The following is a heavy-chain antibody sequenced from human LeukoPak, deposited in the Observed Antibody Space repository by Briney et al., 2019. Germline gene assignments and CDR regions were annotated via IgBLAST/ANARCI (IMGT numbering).Heavy chain of an antibody. Sequence: GVSVKVSCKASGYTFTGYYMHWVRQAPGQGLEWMGWINPNSGGTNYAQKFQGRVTMTRDTSISTAYMELSRLRSDDTAVYYCARYTRSSLLWFGEFNDAFDIWGQGTMVTVSS. CDR3: ARYTRSSLLWFGEFNDAFDI. CDR1: GYTFTGYY. CDR2: INPNSGGT. D-gene: IGHD3-10*01. J-gene: IGHJ3*02. V-gene: IGHV1-2*02.